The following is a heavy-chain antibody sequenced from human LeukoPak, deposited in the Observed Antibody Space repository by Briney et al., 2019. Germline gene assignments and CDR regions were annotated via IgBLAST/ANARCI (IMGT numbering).Heavy chain of an antibody. D-gene: IGHD2-15*01. V-gene: IGHV3-43*02. CDR3: AKESLGYCSGGSCYGAFDI. CDR2: ISGDGGST. CDR1: GFTFSSYA. Sequence: PGGSLRLSCAASGFTFSSYAMSWVRQAPGKGLEWVSLISGDGGSTYYADSVKGRFTISRDNSKNSLYLQMNSLRTEDTALYYCAKESLGYCSGGSCYGAFDIWGQGTMVTVSS. J-gene: IGHJ3*02.